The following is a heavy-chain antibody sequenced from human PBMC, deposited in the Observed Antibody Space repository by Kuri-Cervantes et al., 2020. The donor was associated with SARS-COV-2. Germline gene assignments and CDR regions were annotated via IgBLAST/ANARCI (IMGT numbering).Heavy chain of an antibody. V-gene: IGHV4-59*08. CDR3: ARRGLGYCSSTSCYSAFDY. J-gene: IGHJ4*02. Sequence: WSVPGGSISSYYWSWIRQPPGKGLEWIGYIYYSGSTNYNPFLESRVTISLDMSKNHFSLRLSSMTAADTAVYYCARRGLGYCSSTSCYSAFDYWGQGTLVTVSS. CDR2: IYYSGST. D-gene: IGHD2-2*02. CDR1: GGSISSYY.